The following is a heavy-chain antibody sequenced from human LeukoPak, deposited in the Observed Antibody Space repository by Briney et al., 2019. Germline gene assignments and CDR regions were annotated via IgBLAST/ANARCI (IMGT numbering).Heavy chain of an antibody. CDR3: AKVGATNYFDS. CDR1: GFTFSDYY. V-gene: IGHV3-23*01. CDR2: FSGRDTAGKT. D-gene: IGHD1-26*01. J-gene: IGHJ4*02. Sequence: GGSLRLSCAASGFTFSDYYMSWIRQAPGKGLEWVSTFSGRDTAGKTYYADSVKGRFTISRDNSKNTLYLQMNSLRGDDTAVYYCAKVGATNYFDSWGQGTLVTVSS.